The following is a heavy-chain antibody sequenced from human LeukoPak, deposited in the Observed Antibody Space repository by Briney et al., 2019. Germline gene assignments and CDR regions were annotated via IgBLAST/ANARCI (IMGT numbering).Heavy chain of an antibody. V-gene: IGHV1-69*05. CDR1: GGTFSSYA. Sequence: ASVKVSCKASGGTFSSYAISWVRQAPGQGLEWMGGIIPIFGTANYAQKFQGRVTITTDESTSTAYMELSSLRSEDTAVYYCASGYYGNFDYWGQGTLVTVSS. D-gene: IGHD3-10*01. CDR3: ASGYYGNFDY. CDR2: IIPIFGTA. J-gene: IGHJ4*02.